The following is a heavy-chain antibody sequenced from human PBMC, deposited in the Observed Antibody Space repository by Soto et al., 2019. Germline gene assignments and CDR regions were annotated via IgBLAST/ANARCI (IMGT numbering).Heavy chain of an antibody. CDR3: ARDKVLMVYGLLDY. V-gene: IGHV3-33*01. D-gene: IGHD2-8*01. CDR1: GFTFSSYG. Sequence: GGSLRLSCAASGFTFSSYGMHWVRQAPGKGLEWVAVIWYDGSNKYYADSVKGRFTISRDNSKNTLYLQMNSLRAEDTAVYYCARDKVLMVYGLLDYWGQGTLVTVSS. CDR2: IWYDGSNK. J-gene: IGHJ4*02.